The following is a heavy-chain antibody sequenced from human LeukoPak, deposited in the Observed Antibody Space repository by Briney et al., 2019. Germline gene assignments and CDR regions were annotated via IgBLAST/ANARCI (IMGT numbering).Heavy chain of an antibody. D-gene: IGHD3-10*01. V-gene: IGHV4-39*01. Sequence: SETLSLTCTVSGGSISSSSYYWGWIRQPPGKGLEWIGSIYYSGSTYYNPSLKSRVTISVDTSKNQFSLKLSSVTAADTAVYYCAKTWDYYGSGSYPYYYGVDVWGQGTTVTVSS. CDR1: GGSISSSSYY. CDR3: AKTWDYYGSGSYPYYYGVDV. J-gene: IGHJ6*02. CDR2: IYYSGST.